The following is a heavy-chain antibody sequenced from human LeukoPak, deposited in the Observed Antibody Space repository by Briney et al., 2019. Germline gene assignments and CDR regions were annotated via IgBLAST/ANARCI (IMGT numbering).Heavy chain of an antibody. CDR2: IYYSGST. Sequence: SETLSLTCTVSGGSISSSSYYWGWIRQPPGKGLEWIGSIYYSGSTYYNPSLKSRVTISVDTSKNQFSLKLSSVTAADTAVYYCARDHDTLGAFDIWGQGTMVTVSS. D-gene: IGHD3-9*01. CDR3: ARDHDTLGAFDI. V-gene: IGHV4-39*07. J-gene: IGHJ3*02. CDR1: GGSISSSSYY.